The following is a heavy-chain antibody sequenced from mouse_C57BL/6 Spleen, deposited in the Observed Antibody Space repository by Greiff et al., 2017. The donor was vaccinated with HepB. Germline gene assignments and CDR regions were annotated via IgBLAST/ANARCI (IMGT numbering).Heavy chain of an antibody. CDR1: GYTLTSYW. J-gene: IGHJ2*01. Sequence: VQLQQSGAELVNPGASVNLSCKASGYTLTSYWMHWVKQRPGQGLEWIGEINPSNGRTNYNEKFKSKATLTVDKSSSPAYMQLSSPTSEDSAVYYCARLLSNFDYWGQGTTLTVSS. CDR3: ARLLSNFDY. V-gene: IGHV1S81*02. CDR2: INPSNGRT. D-gene: IGHD2-1*01.